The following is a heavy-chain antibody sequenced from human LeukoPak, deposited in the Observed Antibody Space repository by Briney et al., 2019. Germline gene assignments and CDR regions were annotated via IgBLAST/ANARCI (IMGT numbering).Heavy chain of an antibody. Sequence: GGSLRLSCAASGFTFSSYSMNWVRQAPGKGLEWVSSISSSSSYIYYADSVKGRFTISRDNAKNSLYLQMNSLRAEDTAVYHCARVPTSSGWTGYWGQGTLVTVSS. J-gene: IGHJ4*02. D-gene: IGHD6-19*01. CDR1: GFTFSSYS. V-gene: IGHV3-21*01. CDR3: ARVPTSSGWTGY. CDR2: ISSSSSYI.